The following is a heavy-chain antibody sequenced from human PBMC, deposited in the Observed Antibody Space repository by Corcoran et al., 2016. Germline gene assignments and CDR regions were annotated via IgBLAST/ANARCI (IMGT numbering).Heavy chain of an antibody. CDR1: GFTFSSYG. V-gene: IGHV3-30*18. D-gene: IGHD2-2*02. CDR3: AKGEYQLLYAAFDY. J-gene: IGHJ4*02. Sequence: QVQLVESGGGVVQPGRSLRLSCAASGFTFSSYGMHWVRQAPGKGLEWVAVISYDGSNKYYADSVKGRFTISRDNSKNTLYLQMNSLRAEDTALYYCAKGEYQLLYAAFDYWGQGTLVTVSS. CDR2: ISYDGSNK.